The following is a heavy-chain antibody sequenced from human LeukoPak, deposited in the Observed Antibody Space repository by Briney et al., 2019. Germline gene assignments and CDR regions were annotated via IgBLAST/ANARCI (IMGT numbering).Heavy chain of an antibody. V-gene: IGHV3-23*01. D-gene: IGHD2-15*01. J-gene: IGHJ4*02. CDR2: IGGGGAGT. CDR3: AKVLCSGGTCFRGGYFDY. CDR1: GFTFSNYA. Sequence: QPGGSLRLSCAASGFTFSNYAMSWVRQAPGKGLEWVSSIGGGGAGTFHADSVKGRFTISRDNSKNTVYLQMNSLRAEDTAVYYCAKVLCSGGTCFRGGYFDYWGQGTLVTVSS.